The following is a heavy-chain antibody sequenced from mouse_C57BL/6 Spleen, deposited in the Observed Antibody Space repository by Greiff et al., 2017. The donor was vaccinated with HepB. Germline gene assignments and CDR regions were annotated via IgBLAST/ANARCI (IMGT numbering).Heavy chain of an antibody. J-gene: IGHJ2*01. CDR3: ARENYYGSGYFDY. V-gene: IGHV1-42*01. CDR1: GYSFTGYY. CDR2: INPSTGGT. D-gene: IGHD1-1*01. Sequence: EVQLQQSGPELVKPGASVKISCKASGYSFTGYYMNWVKQSPEKSLEWIGEINPSTGGTTYNQKFKAKATLTVDKSSSTAYMQLKSLTSADSAVYYCARENYYGSGYFDYWGQGTTLTVSS.